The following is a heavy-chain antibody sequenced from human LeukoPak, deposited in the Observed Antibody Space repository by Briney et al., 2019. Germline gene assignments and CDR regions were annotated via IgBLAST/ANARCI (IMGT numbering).Heavy chain of an antibody. CDR2: TQDDRSKL. D-gene: IGHD2-2*02. Sequence: GGSLRLSCAASGFTFSGYGMHWVRQSPGKGLEWVAFTQDDRSKLFYADSVRGRFTTSRDNSKNTLYLQMNSLSAEDTAVYYCARDEYPWHFHLWGRGTLVTVSS. J-gene: IGHJ2*01. CDR1: GFTFSGYG. CDR3: ARDEYPWHFHL. V-gene: IGHV3-30*02.